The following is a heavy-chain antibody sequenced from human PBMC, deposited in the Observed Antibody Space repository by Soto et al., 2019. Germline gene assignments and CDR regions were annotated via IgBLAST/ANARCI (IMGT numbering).Heavy chain of an antibody. V-gene: IGHV3-23*01. CDR3: AKDPLIVVVPAAILPARPY. CDR1: GFTFSSYA. J-gene: IGHJ4*02. Sequence: PGGSLRLSCAASGFTFSSYAMSWVRQAPGKGLEWVSAISGSGGSTYYADSVKGRFTISRDNSKNTLYLQMNSLRAEDTAVYYCAKDPLIVVVPAAILPARPYWGQGTLVTVSS. D-gene: IGHD2-2*02. CDR2: ISGSGGST.